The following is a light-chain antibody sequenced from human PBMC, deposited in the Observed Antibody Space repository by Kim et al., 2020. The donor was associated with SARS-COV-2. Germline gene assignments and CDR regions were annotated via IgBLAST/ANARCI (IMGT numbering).Light chain of an antibody. CDR2: GAS. CDR1: QSVSGSY. J-gene: IGKJ5*01. V-gene: IGKV3-20*01. CDR3: QQYSRAPDT. Sequence: FPGERATLSCRASQSVSGSYFAWYQQKPVQAPRLLIYGASSRATGTPDRFTGSGSGTDFALTISRLEPEDFAVYYCQQYSRAPDTFGQGTRLEIK.